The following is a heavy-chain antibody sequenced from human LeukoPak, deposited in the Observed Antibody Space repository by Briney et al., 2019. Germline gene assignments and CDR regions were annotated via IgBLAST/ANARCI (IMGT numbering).Heavy chain of an antibody. CDR3: ARGFWFDP. Sequence: GGSLRLSCAASGFTFDDYAMHWVRQAPGKGLEWVSLISWDGGSTYYADSVKGRFTISRDNPENTLYLQMNSLRAEDTAVYYCARGFWFDPWGQGTLVTVSS. J-gene: IGHJ5*02. V-gene: IGHV3-43D*04. CDR2: ISWDGGST. CDR1: GFTFDDYA.